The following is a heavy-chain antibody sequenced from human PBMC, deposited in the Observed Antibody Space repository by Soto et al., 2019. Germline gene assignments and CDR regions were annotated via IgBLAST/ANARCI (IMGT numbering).Heavy chain of an antibody. D-gene: IGHD4-17*01. J-gene: IGHJ4*02. CDR2: IKSKTDGGTT. Sequence: GGSLRLSCAASGFTFSNAWMSWVRQAPGKGLEWVGRIKSKTDGGTTDYAAPVKGRFTISRDDSKNTLYLQMNSLKTEDTAVYYCTTGEERDYGDYVLWNFDYWGQGTLVTVSS. V-gene: IGHV3-15*01. CDR1: GFTFSNAW. CDR3: TTGEERDYGDYVLWNFDY.